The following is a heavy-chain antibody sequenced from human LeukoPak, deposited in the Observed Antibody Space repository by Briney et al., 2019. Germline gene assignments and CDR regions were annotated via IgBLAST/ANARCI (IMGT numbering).Heavy chain of an antibody. CDR3: AKMKGHPLPKYYMDV. V-gene: IGHV3-23*01. D-gene: IGHD1-26*01. CDR2: ISGSGDNT. Sequence: ETLSLTCTVSGGSISGHYWTWIRQPPGKGLEWVSGISGSGDNTLYADSVKGRFTISRDNSKNTLYLEMNSLRAEDTAIYYCAKMKGHPLPKYYMDVWGQGTTVTVSS. CDR1: GGSISGHY. J-gene: IGHJ6*01.